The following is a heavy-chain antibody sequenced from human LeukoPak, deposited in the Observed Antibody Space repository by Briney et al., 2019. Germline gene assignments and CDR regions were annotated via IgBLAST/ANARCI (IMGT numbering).Heavy chain of an antibody. D-gene: IGHD2-15*01. J-gene: IGHJ4*02. Sequence: PSETLSLTCDVSGASISGYWWSWIRQPAGKGLEGIGRMYTDGDTNYNPALKGRLTVSVDTSKTLFSLKLISVTAADTAVYYCARASAGCGGTCPFDSWGQGTLVTVSS. V-gene: IGHV4-4*07. CDR1: GASISGYW. CDR2: MYTDGDT. CDR3: ARASAGCGGTCPFDS.